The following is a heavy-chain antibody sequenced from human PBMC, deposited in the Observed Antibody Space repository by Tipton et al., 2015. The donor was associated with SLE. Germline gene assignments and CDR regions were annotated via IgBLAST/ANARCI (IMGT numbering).Heavy chain of an antibody. J-gene: IGHJ3*02. D-gene: IGHD3-22*01. CDR2: INPSGGST. CDR3: ARVGDSSGYQPVAFDI. V-gene: IGHV1-46*01. Sequence: QVQLVQSGAEVKKPGASVKVSCKASGYTFTSYYMHWVRQAPGQGLEWMGIINPSGGSTSYAQKFQGRVTMTRDTSTSTVYMELSSLRSEDTAVYYCARVGDSSGYQPVAFDIWGQGTMVTVSS. CDR1: GYTFTSYY.